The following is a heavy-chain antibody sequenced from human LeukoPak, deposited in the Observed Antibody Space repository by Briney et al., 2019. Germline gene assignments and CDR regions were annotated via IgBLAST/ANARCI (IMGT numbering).Heavy chain of an antibody. CDR1: GGSISSDY. Sequence: SETLSLTCTVSGGSISSDYWSWIRQPPGKGLEWIGYIDNSGNTNYNPSLKSRVTISVDTLKNQFSLRLSPVTAADTAVYYCATSTGTIYTWFDPWGQGTLVTVSS. V-gene: IGHV4-59*01. CDR3: ATSTGTIYTWFDP. D-gene: IGHD1-1*01. CDR2: IDNSGNT. J-gene: IGHJ5*02.